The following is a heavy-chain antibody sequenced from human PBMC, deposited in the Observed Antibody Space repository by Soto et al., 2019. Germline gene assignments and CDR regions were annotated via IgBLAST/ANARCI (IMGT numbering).Heavy chain of an antibody. J-gene: IGHJ4*02. CDR3: ARGRYGDY. D-gene: IGHD1-1*01. CDR1: GYDFTTYG. CDR2: ISAHNGNT. Sequence: QVHLVQSGAEVKKSGASVKVSCKGSGYDFTTYGITWVRQAPGQGLEWMAWISAHNGNTDYAQKLQGRVTVTRDTSTSTAYMELRRLRSDGTAVDYCARGRYGDYWGQGALVTVSS. V-gene: IGHV1-18*01.